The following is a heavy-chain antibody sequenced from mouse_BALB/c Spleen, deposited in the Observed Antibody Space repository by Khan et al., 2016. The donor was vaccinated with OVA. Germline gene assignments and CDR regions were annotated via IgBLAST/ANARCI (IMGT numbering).Heavy chain of an antibody. V-gene: IGHV1-4*01. D-gene: IGHD2-14*01. J-gene: IGHJ3*01. Sequence: QVRLQQSGPELSRPGASVTMSCKASGYTFTSYTIHWVRQRPGQALVWIGHINPSNDYTNYNQNFKDKATLIVDKSSSTAYMQLSTLTSEDSAVYYCVREGAYYRSDGWFAYWGQGTLVTVSA. CDR2: INPSNDYT. CDR3: VREGAYYRSDGWFAY. CDR1: GYTFTSYT.